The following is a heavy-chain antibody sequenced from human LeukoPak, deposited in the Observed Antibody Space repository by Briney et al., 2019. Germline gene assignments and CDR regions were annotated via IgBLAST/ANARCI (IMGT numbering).Heavy chain of an antibody. Sequence: GGSLRLSCAASGFTFSSYSMNWVRQAPGKGLEWVSSISSSSSYIYYADSVKGRFTISRDNAKNSLYLQMNSLRAEDTAVYYCARAPAGKHNYDSSGYYSYFDYWGQGTLVTVSS. CDR3: ARAPAGKHNYDSSGYYSYFDY. D-gene: IGHD3-22*01. CDR2: ISSSSSYI. V-gene: IGHV3-21*01. J-gene: IGHJ4*02. CDR1: GFTFSSYS.